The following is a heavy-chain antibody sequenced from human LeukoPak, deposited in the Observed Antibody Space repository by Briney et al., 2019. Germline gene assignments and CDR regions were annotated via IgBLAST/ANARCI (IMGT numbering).Heavy chain of an antibody. D-gene: IGHD6-13*01. CDR1: GYTFTSYG. J-gene: IGHJ3*02. CDR3: AGVYSGSFDAFDI. Sequence: ASVKVSCKASGYTFTSYGISWVRQAPGQGLEWMGWINPNSGGTNYAQKFQGRVTMTRDTSISTAYMELSRLRSDDTAVYYCAGVYSGSFDAFDIWGQGTMVTVSS. CDR2: INPNSGGT. V-gene: IGHV1-2*02.